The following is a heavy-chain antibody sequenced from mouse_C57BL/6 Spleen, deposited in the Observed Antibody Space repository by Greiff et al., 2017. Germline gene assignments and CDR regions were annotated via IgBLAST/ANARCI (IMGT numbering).Heavy chain of an antibody. V-gene: IGHV1-82*01. CDR2: IYPGDGDT. J-gene: IGHJ3*01. CDR1: GYAFSSSC. Sequence: VQLQESGPELVKPGASVKISCKASGYAFSSSCMNWVKQRPGKGLEWIGRIYPGDGDTNYNGKFKGKATLTADKSSSTAYMQLSSLTSEDSAVYFCASGQLRLPFAYWGQGTLVTVSA. D-gene: IGHD3-2*02. CDR3: ASGQLRLPFAY.